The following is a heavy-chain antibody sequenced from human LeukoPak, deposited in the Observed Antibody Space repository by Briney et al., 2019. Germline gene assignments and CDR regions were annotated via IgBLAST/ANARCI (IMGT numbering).Heavy chain of an antibody. Sequence: GGSLRLSCAASGFTFSSHDMHWVRQPTGKGLEWVSVIGTAGNTYYTDSVKGRFTISRENAKNSLYLQMDNLRAEDTAVYNCARSKSYSSGWTDFDCWGQGTLVTVSS. D-gene: IGHD6-19*01. CDR1: GFTFSSHD. CDR2: IGTAGNT. J-gene: IGHJ4*02. V-gene: IGHV3-13*01. CDR3: ARSKSYSSGWTDFDC.